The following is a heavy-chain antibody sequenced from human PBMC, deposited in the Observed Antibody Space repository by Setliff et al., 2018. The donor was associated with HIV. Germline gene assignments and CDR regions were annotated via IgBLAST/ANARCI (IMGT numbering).Heavy chain of an antibody. D-gene: IGHD2-2*02. CDR1: GFSLTTSGVC. CDR3: PRIPCYCQSTSCFTNRVYV. Sequence: SGPKLVNTTQILTMTCTFSGFSLTTSGVCVNWIRQPPGKALEWLARIDWDDDKFYSPSLQTRLTISKDTSKNQVGLTMTNMDPVDTATYYCPRIPCYCQSTSCFTNRVYVWGQGTTVTVSS. V-gene: IGHV2-70*16. J-gene: IGHJ6*02. CDR2: IDWDDDK.